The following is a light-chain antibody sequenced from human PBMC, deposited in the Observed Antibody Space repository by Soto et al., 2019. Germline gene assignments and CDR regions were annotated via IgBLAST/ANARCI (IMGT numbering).Light chain of an antibody. Sequence: QSVLTQSPSASGTPGQRVTISCSGGSSNIGSYYVDWYQQLPGTAPKLLIYRNNQRPSGVPDRFSGSKSGTLGSLAISGLQSEDEADYYCASWDDSLSGVLFGGGTKLTVL. V-gene: IGLV1-47*01. CDR1: SSNIGSYY. CDR3: ASWDDSLSGVL. J-gene: IGLJ2*01. CDR2: RNN.